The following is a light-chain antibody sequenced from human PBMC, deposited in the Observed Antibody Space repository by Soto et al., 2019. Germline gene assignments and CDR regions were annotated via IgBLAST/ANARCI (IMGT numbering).Light chain of an antibody. CDR2: AAS. CDR3: LQHTDLPPK. J-gene: IGKJ1*01. CDR1: HDIRLD. Sequence: DIQMTQSPPSLSASVGDTVSITCRTSHDIRLDLGWYQQKPGEAPERLISAASRLHNGVTSRFSGSGYTSDLTLTISGLQPQDFATDYCLQHTDLPPKFGKGAKVDI. V-gene: IGKV1-17*01.